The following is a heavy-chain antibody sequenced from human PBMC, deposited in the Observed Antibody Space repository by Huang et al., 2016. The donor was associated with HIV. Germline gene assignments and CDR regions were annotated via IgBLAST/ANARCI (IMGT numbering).Heavy chain of an antibody. J-gene: IGHJ4*02. V-gene: IGHV3-30*18. D-gene: IGHD1-26*01. Sequence: VQLVESGGGVVQPGRSLRLAGAASGFSFSTYGLHWVCKAPGKGLEWVAVISYDGSNKYYAHSVKGRFTISRDTSENNVYLQMNSLRHEDTAVYYCAKDGADEEWDIDYWGQGTLVTVSS. CDR2: ISYDGSNK. CDR3: AKDGADEEWDIDY. CDR1: GFSFSTYG.